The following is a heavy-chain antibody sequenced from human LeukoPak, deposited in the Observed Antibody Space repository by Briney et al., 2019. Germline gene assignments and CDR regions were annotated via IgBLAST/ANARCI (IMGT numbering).Heavy chain of an antibody. CDR3: AREGMLGVFDI. Sequence: GGSLRLSCAASGFTFSSYGMHWVRQAPGKGLEWVAVIWYDGSNKYYADSVKGRFTISRDNSKNTLYLQMNSLRAEDTAVYYCAREGMLGVFDIWGQGTMVTVSS. J-gene: IGHJ3*02. D-gene: IGHD3-3*01. V-gene: IGHV3-33*01. CDR1: GFTFSSYG. CDR2: IWYDGSNK.